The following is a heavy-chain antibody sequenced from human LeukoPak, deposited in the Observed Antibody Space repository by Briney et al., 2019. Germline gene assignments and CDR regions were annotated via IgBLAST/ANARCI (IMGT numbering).Heavy chain of an antibody. J-gene: IGHJ4*02. CDR1: GGSISSYY. V-gene: IGHV4-59*01. D-gene: IGHD6-6*01. CDR2: IYYSGST. Sequence: SETLSLTCTVSGGSISSYYWSWIRQPLGKGLEWIGYIYYSGSTNYNPSLKSRVTISVDTSKNQFSLKLSSVTAADTAVYYCARFRLDGIAAPNWGQGTLVTVSS. CDR3: ARFRLDGIAAPN.